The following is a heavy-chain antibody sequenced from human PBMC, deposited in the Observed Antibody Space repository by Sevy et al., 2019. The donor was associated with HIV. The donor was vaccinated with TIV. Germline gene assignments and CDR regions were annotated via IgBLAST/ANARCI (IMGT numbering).Heavy chain of an antibody. D-gene: IGHD6-19*01. V-gene: IGHV3-23*01. J-gene: IGHJ3*02. CDR1: GFTFSSYA. CDR2: ISGSGGST. Sequence: GGFLRLSCAASGFTFSSYAMSWVRQAPGKGLEWVSAISGSGGSTYYADSLMGRFTISRDNSKNTLFLQMNSLRAEDTSVYYCGRDRKWLVSVAFDIWGQGTMVTVSS. CDR3: GRDRKWLVSVAFDI.